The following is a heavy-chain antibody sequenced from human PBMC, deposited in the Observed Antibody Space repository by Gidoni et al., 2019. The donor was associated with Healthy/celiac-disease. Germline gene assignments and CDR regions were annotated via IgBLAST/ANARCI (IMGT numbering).Heavy chain of an antibody. CDR1: GFTFSSYS. V-gene: IGHV3-21*01. CDR2: ISSSSSYI. CDR3: SLWFGDLPLGY. J-gene: IGHJ4*02. D-gene: IGHD3-10*01. Sequence: EVQLVESGGGLVKPVGSLRVSCASSGFTFSSYSMNWVRQAPGKGLGWVSSISSSSSYIYYADSVKGRFTISRDNAKNSLYLQMNSLRAEDTAVYYCSLWFGDLPLGYWGQGTLVTVSS.